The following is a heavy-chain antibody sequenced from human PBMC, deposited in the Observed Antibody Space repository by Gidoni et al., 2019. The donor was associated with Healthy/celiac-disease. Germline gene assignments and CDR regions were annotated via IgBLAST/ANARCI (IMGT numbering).Heavy chain of an antibody. CDR3: ARKGPTIFRRAFDI. Sequence: QVQLVQSGAEVKKPGSSVKVSCTASGGTFSSYAISWVRQAPGQGLAWMGGIIPIFGSANYAQEFQGRVTVTAGESTSTAYMELSSLRSEDTAVYYCARKGPTIFRRAFDIWGQGTMVTVSS. V-gene: IGHV1-69*01. CDR2: IIPIFGSA. D-gene: IGHD3-3*01. J-gene: IGHJ3*02. CDR1: GGTFSSYA.